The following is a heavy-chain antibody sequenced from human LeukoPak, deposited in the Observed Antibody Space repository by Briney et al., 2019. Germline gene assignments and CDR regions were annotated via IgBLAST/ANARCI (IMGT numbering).Heavy chain of an antibody. Sequence: GASVKVSCEASGYTLTSYDINWVRQATGQGLEWMGWMNPNSGNTGYAQKFQGRVTITRNTSISTAYMELSSLRSEDTAVYYCARNDKIAVALNWGQGTLVTVSS. J-gene: IGHJ4*02. CDR2: MNPNSGNT. CDR3: ARNDKIAVALN. D-gene: IGHD6-19*01. V-gene: IGHV1-8*03. CDR1: GYTLTSYD.